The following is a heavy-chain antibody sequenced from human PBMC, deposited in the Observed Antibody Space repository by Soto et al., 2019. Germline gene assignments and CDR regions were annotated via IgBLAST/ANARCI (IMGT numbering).Heavy chain of an antibody. D-gene: IGHD6-13*01. CDR1: GFTFSSYA. V-gene: IGHV3-30-3*01. Sequence: HPGGSLRLSCAASGFTFSSYAMHWVRQAPGKGLEWVAVISYDGSNKYYADSVKGRFTISRDNSKNTLYLQMNSLRAEDTAVYYCARAVLQYSWYPHYWGQGTLVTVSS. CDR2: ISYDGSNK. J-gene: IGHJ4*02. CDR3: ARAVLQYSWYPHY.